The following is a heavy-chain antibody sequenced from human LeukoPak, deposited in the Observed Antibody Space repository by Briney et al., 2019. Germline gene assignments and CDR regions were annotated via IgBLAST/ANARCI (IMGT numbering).Heavy chain of an antibody. CDR1: GGSISSSSYY. CDR2: ISYSGST. J-gene: IGHJ4*02. Sequence: SETLSLTCTVSGGSISSSSYYWGWIRQPPRKGLEWIGSISYSGSTYHNPSLRSRVTISVDTSKNQFSLKLSSVTAADTAMYYCARQFGGIHFDYWGQGTLVTVSS. D-gene: IGHD1-26*01. CDR3: ARQFGGIHFDY. V-gene: IGHV4-39*01.